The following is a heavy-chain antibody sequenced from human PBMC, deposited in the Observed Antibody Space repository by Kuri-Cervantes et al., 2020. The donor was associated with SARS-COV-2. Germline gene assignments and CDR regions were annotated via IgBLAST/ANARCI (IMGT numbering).Heavy chain of an antibody. V-gene: IGHV4-31*09. J-gene: IGHJ4*02. CDR1: GGSISSGGYY. CDR3: ASLYDSSGYRDY. CDR2: IYYSGST. D-gene: IGHD3-22*01. Sequence: SETLSLTCTVSGGSISSGGYYWSWIRQHPGKGLEWIGYIYYSGSTNYNPSLKSRVTISVDKSKNQFSLKLSSVTAADTAVYYCASLYDSSGYRDYWGQGTLVTVSS.